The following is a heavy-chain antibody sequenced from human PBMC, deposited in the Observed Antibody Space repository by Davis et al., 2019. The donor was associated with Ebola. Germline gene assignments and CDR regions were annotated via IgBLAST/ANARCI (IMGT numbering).Heavy chain of an antibody. CDR3: TLTTVTTDV. CDR1: GLTFSGSA. V-gene: IGHV3-73*01. Sequence: GGSLRLSCAASGLTFSGSARHWVRQASGKGLEWVGRIRSKANSYATAYAASVKGRFTISRDDSKNTAYLQMNSLKTEDTAVYYCTLTTVTTDVWGQGTTVTVSS. J-gene: IGHJ6*02. CDR2: IRSKANSYAT. D-gene: IGHD4-17*01.